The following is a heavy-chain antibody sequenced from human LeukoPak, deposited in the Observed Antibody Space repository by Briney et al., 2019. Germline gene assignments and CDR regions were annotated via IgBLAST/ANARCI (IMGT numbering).Heavy chain of an antibody. J-gene: IGHJ4*02. CDR2: ISSSSSYI. V-gene: IGHV3-21*01. Sequence: GGSLRLSCAASGFTFSTNAMNWVRQAPGKGLEWVSFISSSSSYIYYADSVKGRFTISRDNAKNSLYLQMNSLRAEDTAVYYCARSYYDSSGYPNFDYWGQGTLVTVSS. CDR1: GFTFSTNA. CDR3: ARSYYDSSGYPNFDY. D-gene: IGHD3-22*01.